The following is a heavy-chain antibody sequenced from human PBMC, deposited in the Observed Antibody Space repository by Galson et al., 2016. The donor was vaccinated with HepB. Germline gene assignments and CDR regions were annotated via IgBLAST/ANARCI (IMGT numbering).Heavy chain of an antibody. CDR3: ARDPGVGPAVADYFDY. J-gene: IGHJ4*02. CDR2: ISNNPKYI. D-gene: IGHD6-19*01. Sequence: SLRLSCAASGFTFSHFGMNWVRQAPGKGLEWVSSISNNPKYIYCSDSVKGRFTISRDNARNSVYLQMNSLRVEDTAIYYCARDPGVGPAVADYFDYWGQGALVTVSS. CDR1: GFTFSHFG. V-gene: IGHV3-21*01.